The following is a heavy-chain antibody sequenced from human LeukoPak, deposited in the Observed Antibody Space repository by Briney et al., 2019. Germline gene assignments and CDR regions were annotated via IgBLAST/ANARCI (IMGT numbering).Heavy chain of an antibody. CDR1: GFTFSSYS. J-gene: IGHJ6*02. CDR2: ISSSGSYT. V-gene: IGHV3-21*01. Sequence: PGGSLRLSCAASGFTFSSYSMNWVRQAPGKGLEWVSYISSSGSYTYYADSVKGRFTISRDNAKNSVHPQMNSLGAEDTAVYYCARAIELDVWGQGTTVTVSS. D-gene: IGHD1-26*01. CDR3: ARAIELDV.